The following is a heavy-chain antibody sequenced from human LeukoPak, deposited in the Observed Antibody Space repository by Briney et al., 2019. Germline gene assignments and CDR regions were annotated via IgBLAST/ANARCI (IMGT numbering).Heavy chain of an antibody. CDR3: ARDRGRAMGVDY. V-gene: IGHV1-2*02. D-gene: IGHD3-16*01. CDR2: VNPNNGDT. J-gene: IGHJ4*02. CDR1: GYTFTGYY. Sequence: ASVKVSCKASGYTFTGYYMHWVRQAPGQGLEWMGWVNPNNGDTNYAQKFQGRVTMTRDTSISTAYMELSRLRSDDTAVYYCARDRGRAMGVDYWGQGTLVTVSS.